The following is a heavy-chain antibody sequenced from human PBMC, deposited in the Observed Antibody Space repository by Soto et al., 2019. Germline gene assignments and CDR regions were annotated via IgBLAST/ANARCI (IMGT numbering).Heavy chain of an antibody. J-gene: IGHJ4*02. CDR3: ARDSKGPHSSGYYPSPDY. Sequence: GGSLRLSCAASGFTFSSYGMHWVRQAPGKGLEWVAVIWYDGSNKYYADSVKGRSTISRDNSKNTLYLQMNSLRAEDTAVYYCARDSKGPHSSGYYPSPDYWGQGTLVTVSS. V-gene: IGHV3-33*01. D-gene: IGHD3-22*01. CDR2: IWYDGSNK. CDR1: GFTFSSYG.